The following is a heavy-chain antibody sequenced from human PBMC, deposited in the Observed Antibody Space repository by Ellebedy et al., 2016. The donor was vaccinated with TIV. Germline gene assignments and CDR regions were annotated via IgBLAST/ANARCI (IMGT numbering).Heavy chain of an antibody. D-gene: IGHD4-17*01. CDR1: GYTFTGYY. CDR3: VRAISDDGEDY. Sequence: ASVKVSXKASGYTFTGYYMHWVRQAPGQGLEWMGWINPNSGGTNYAQKFQGRVTVTRDTSISTAYMELSRLRSDDTAVYYCVRAISDDGEDYWGQGTLVTVSS. J-gene: IGHJ4*02. V-gene: IGHV1-2*02. CDR2: INPNSGGT.